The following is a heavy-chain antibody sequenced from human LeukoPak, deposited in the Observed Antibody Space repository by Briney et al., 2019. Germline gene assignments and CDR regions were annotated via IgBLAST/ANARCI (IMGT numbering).Heavy chain of an antibody. D-gene: IGHD5-24*01. CDR1: GFTFSSYG. CDR3: AKDWERWLQFMGDY. J-gene: IGHJ4*02. V-gene: IGHV3-30*18. Sequence: GRSLRLSCEASGFTFSSYGMHWVRQAPGKGLEWVAVISYDGSNKYYADSVKGRFTISRDNSKTTLYLQMNSLRAEDTAVYYCAKDWERWLQFMGDYWGQGTLVTVSS. CDR2: ISYDGSNK.